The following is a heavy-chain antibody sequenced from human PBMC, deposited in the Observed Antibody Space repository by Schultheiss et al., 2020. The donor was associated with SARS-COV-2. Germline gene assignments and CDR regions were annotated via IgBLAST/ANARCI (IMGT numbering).Heavy chain of an antibody. Sequence: GESLKISCAASGFTFSSYAMHWVRQAPGKGLEWVAVISFDESHKYFADSVKGRFTISRDDSKNTLYLQMNSLRAEDTAVYYCARAGSKYSSGAAMDVWGQGTTVTVSS. CDR3: ARAGSKYSSGAAMDV. D-gene: IGHD6-19*01. CDR2: ISFDESHK. V-gene: IGHV3-30*01. J-gene: IGHJ6*02. CDR1: GFTFSSYA.